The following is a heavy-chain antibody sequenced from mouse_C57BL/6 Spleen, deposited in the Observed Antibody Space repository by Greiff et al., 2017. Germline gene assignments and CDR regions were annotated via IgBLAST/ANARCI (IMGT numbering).Heavy chain of an antibody. J-gene: IGHJ2*01. D-gene: IGHD1-1*01. Sequence: QVQLKQSVPELVKPGASVKISCKASGYAFSSSWMNWVKQRPGKGLEWIGRIYPGDGDTNYNGKFKGKATLTSDKSSSTAYMQLSSLTSEDSAVYFCARGSSLYFDYWGQGTTLTVSS. V-gene: IGHV1-82*01. CDR2: IYPGDGDT. CDR1: GYAFSSSW. CDR3: ARGSSLYFDY.